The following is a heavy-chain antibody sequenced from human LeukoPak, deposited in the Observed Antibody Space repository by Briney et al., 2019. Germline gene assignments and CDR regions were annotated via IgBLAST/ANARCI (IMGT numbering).Heavy chain of an antibody. J-gene: IGHJ4*02. CDR1: GFTFSNAW. V-gene: IGHV3-74*01. Sequence: GGSLRLSCAASGFTFSNAWMSWVRQAPGKGLVWVSRINTDESHINYADSVKGRFTISRDNAKNTLYLQMNSLRVEDTGVYYCVRGKLVNAVGHFDNWGQGTLVTVSS. CDR2: INTDESHI. D-gene: IGHD4-23*01. CDR3: VRGKLVNAVGHFDN.